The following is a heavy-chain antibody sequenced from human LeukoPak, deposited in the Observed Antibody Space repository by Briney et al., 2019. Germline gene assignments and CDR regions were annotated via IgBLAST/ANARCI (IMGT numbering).Heavy chain of an antibody. CDR2: ITSDGTST. Sequence: GGSLRLSCAASGFTFSGYWMYWVRQAPGKGLVWVSLITSDGTSTAYADSVKGRFTISRDNAKNTLYLQMNSLRVEDSAVFYCVRHWKSGFDIWGQGAILTVSS. J-gene: IGHJ3*02. D-gene: IGHD1-1*01. CDR1: GFTFSGYW. V-gene: IGHV3-74*01. CDR3: VRHWKSGFDI.